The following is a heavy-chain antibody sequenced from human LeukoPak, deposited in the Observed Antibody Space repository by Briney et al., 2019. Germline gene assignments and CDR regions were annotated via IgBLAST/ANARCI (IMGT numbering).Heavy chain of an antibody. D-gene: IGHD3-22*01. CDR3: ARGSVYDSSGYRVNWFDH. Sequence: PSETLSLTCTVSGGSISSYYWSWLRQPPGKGLEWLGYIYYSGSTNYNPPLKSRVTISVDTSKNQFSLKLSSVTAADTAVYYCARGSVYDSSGYRVNWFDHWGQGTLVTVSS. CDR2: IYYSGST. J-gene: IGHJ5*02. CDR1: GGSISSYY. V-gene: IGHV4-59*01.